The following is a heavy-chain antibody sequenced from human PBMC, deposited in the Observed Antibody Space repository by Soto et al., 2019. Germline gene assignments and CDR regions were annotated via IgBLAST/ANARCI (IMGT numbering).Heavy chain of an antibody. CDR1: GYTFTSYA. CDR3: ARAGPSMVRGVIGKSHFDY. CDR2: INAGNGNT. V-gene: IGHV1-3*01. J-gene: IGHJ4*02. Sequence: QVQLVQSGAEVKKPGASVKVSCKASGYTFTSYAMHWVRQAPGQRLEWMGWINAGNGNTKYSQKFQGRVTITRDKSASTAYMELSSLRSEDTAVYYCARAGPSMVRGVIGKSHFDYWGQGTLVTVSS. D-gene: IGHD3-10*01.